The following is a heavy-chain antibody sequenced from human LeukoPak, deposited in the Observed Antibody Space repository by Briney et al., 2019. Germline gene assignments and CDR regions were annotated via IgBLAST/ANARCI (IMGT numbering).Heavy chain of an antibody. CDR2: VYKSGST. Sequence: SETLSLTCSVSGGSISTYQWSWIRQSPGKGLEWIGNVYKSGSTNYNPSLKSRVIISVDTSKNQFSLKLSSVTAADTAVYYCARGSGYCSRTSCYLYHFDSWGQGTLVTVSS. D-gene: IGHD2-2*01. J-gene: IGHJ4*02. CDR3: ARGSGYCSRTSCYLYHFDS. V-gene: IGHV4-4*08. CDR1: GGSISTYQ.